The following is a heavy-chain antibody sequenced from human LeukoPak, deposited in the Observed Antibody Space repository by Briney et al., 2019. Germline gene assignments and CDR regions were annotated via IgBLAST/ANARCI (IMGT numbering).Heavy chain of an antibody. CDR3: GRDPNGDYVGAFEF. J-gene: IGHJ3*01. Sequence: VGSLRLSCVGSGFTFSRYGLIRVRQAPGKGLEWVSGIHGNGETTYYGDCVKGRFTISRDNSKSTLYLQMNSLRVEDTAEYFCGRDPNGDYVGAFEFWGQGTKVAVSS. CDR2: IHGNGETT. V-gene: IGHV3-23*01. CDR1: GFTFSRYG. D-gene: IGHD3-16*01.